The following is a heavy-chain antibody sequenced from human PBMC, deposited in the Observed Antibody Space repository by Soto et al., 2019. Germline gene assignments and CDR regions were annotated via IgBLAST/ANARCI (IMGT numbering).Heavy chain of an antibody. J-gene: IGHJ5*02. CDR2: IYYSGST. CDR3: ARGLAPTIFGTVPTPNWFDP. CDR1: GGSISSGDYY. V-gene: IGHV4-30-4*01. Sequence: PMSLTCTVSGGSISSGDYYWSWIRQPPGKGLEWIGYIYYSGSTYYNPFLRGRLTISLDTSKNQFSLRLSSVTSADTAVYYCARGLAPTIFGTVPTPNWFDPWGQGTQVTVS. D-gene: IGHD3-3*01.